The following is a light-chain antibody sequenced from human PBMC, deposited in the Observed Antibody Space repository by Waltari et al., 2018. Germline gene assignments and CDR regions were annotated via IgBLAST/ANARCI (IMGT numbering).Light chain of an antibody. CDR3: QQYNSYSLLT. CDR1: QSISNW. Sequence: DIQMTQSPSTLSASVGDRVTITCRARQSISNWLAWYQQKPGKAPKLLLYKASTLESGVPSRFSGSGSGTEFTLTISSLQPDDFATYYCQQYNSYSLLTFGGGTKVEIK. V-gene: IGKV1-5*03. J-gene: IGKJ4*01. CDR2: KAS.